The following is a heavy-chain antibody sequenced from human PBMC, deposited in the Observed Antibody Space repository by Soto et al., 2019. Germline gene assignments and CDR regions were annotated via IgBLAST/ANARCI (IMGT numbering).Heavy chain of an antibody. J-gene: IGHJ4*02. Sequence: SLRLSCAASGFTFSSYAMHWVRQAPGKGLEWVAIISDDGSNKYNADSVKGRFTISRDNSRNTLFLQMNSLRAEDTAVYYCARDRSVSAWYYVDYWGQGTLVTVSS. D-gene: IGHD6-25*01. CDR2: ISDDGSNK. V-gene: IGHV3-30-3*01. CDR1: GFTFSSYA. CDR3: ARDRSVSAWYYVDY.